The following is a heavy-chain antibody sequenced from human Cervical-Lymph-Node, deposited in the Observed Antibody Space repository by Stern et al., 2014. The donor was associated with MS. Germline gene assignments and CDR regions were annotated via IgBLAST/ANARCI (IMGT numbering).Heavy chain of an antibody. D-gene: IGHD3-9*01. CDR3: ARKGHGYFDWLWFDY. CDR1: GYTFTSYA. V-gene: IGHV1-3*01. CDR2: INAGNGNT. Sequence: QVQLVQSGAEVKKPGASVKVSCKASGYTFTSYAMHWVRQAPGQRLEWMGWINAGNGNTKYSQKFQGRVTITRDTSASTAYMELSSLRSEDTAVYYCARKGHGYFDWLWFDYWGQGTLVTVSS. J-gene: IGHJ4*02.